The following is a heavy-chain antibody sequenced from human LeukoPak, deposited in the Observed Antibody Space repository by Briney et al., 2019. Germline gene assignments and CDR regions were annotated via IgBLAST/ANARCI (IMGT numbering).Heavy chain of an antibody. CDR1: GFTFSSYA. D-gene: IGHD5-12*01. CDR2: ISGSGGST. V-gene: IGHV3-23*01. CDR3: AKGDGYSGYDGPVFDY. Sequence: GGSLRLSCAASGFTFSSYATSWVRQAPGKGLEWVSAISGSGGSTYYADSVKGRFTISRDNSKNTLYLQMNSLRAEDTAVYYCAKGDGYSGYDGPVFDYWGQGTLVTVSS. J-gene: IGHJ4*02.